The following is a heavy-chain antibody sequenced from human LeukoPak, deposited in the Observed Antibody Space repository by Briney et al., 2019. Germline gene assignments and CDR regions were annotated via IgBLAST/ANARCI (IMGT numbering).Heavy chain of an antibody. CDR1: GGTLISYA. V-gene: IGHV1-69*05. D-gene: IGHD3-22*01. CDR3: ALFESYDSSGYYYGRPYYYDMDV. CDR2: IIPIFGTA. Sequence: SVKVSCKASGGTLISYAISWVRHAPGQELEWMGRIIPIFGTANYAQQFQGRVTITTAESTSTAYMELSSLRSEDTAVYYCALFESYDSSGYYYGRPYYYDMDVWGKGTTVTVSS. J-gene: IGHJ6*03.